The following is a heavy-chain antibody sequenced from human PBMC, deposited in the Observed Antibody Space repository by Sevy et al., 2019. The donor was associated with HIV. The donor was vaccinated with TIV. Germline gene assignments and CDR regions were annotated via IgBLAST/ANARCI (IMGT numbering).Heavy chain of an antibody. CDR1: GYTLSQLS. J-gene: IGHJ4*02. Sequence: ASVKVSCKVSGYTLSQLSLHWVWQAPGKGLEWMGSFEPEDAETIYAQKFQGRVTMTEDRSTDTAYMELSSLRSEDTAVYFCATTKDYYDSSGSPFDYWGQGTLVTVSS. CDR3: ATTKDYYDSSGSPFDY. D-gene: IGHD3-22*01. V-gene: IGHV1-24*01. CDR2: FEPEDAET.